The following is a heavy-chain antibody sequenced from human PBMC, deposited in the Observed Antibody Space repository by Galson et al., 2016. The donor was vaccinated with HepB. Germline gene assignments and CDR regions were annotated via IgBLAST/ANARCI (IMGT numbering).Heavy chain of an antibody. D-gene: IGHD2-2*01. Sequence: SLRLSCAASGFSFSSYGMHWVRQAPGKGLQWLAVISYDGSYEYYADSVKGRFTISRDNSKNTLYLQMNSLRAEDTAVFYCAKGACSTTTCYEWFPYYYAMDVWGQGTTVTVAS. CDR1: GFSFSSYG. J-gene: IGHJ6*02. V-gene: IGHV3-30*18. CDR3: AKGACSTTTCYEWFPYYYAMDV. CDR2: ISYDGSYE.